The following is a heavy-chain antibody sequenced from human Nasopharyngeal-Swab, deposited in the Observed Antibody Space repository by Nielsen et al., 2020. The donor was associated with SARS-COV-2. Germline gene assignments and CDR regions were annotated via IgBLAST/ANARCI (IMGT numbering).Heavy chain of an antibody. CDR2: IKSESGGGTI. D-gene: IGHD5-12*01. CDR3: TTLYPLRYYYYSYYMGV. Sequence: GESLKISCAASGFTFSKAWMNWVRQPPGKGLEWVGRIKSESGGGTIDYAAPVKGRFTISRDDSKNTLYLQMNSLKTEDTAVYYCTTLYPLRYYYYSYYMGVWGKGTTVTVSS. J-gene: IGHJ6*03. CDR1: GFTFSKAW. V-gene: IGHV3-15*07.